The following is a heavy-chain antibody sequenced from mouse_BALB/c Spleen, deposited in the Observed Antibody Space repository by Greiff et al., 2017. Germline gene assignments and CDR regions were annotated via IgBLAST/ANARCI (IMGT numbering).Heavy chain of an antibody. D-gene: IGHD1-3*01. Sequence: EVHLVESGGGLVQPGGSRKLSCAASGFTFSSFGMHWVRQAPEKGLEWVAYISSGSSTNYYADTVKGRFTITRDNPKNTLFLQLTSLTSEDTAMYYCASDGTKGYLDVWGAGTTVTVSS. CDR1: GFTFSSFG. CDR3: ASDGTKGYLDV. J-gene: IGHJ1*01. V-gene: IGHV5-17*02. CDR2: ISSGSSTN.